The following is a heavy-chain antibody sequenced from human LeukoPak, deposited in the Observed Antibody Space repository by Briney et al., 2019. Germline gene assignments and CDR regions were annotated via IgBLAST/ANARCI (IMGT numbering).Heavy chain of an antibody. V-gene: IGHV3-23*01. D-gene: IGHD3-16*02. CDR1: GFTFSQYG. CDR2: ISGSGGST. J-gene: IGHJ3*02. CDR3: PETSYDYVWGSYRYNAFDI. Sequence: GGSLRLSCAASGFTFSQYGMHWVRQAPGKGLEWVSAISGSGGSTYYADSVKGRFTISRDNSKNTLYLQMNSLRAEDTAVCYCPETSYDYVWGSYRYNAFDIWGQGTMVTVSS.